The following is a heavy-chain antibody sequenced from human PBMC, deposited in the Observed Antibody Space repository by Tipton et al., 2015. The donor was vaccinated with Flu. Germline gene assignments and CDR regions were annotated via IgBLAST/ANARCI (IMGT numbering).Heavy chain of an antibody. D-gene: IGHD3-9*01. V-gene: IGHV3-48*01. J-gene: IGHJ4*02. CDR1: GFTFSSYS. CDR2: ISRSSSNI. CDR3: ARGYDILTDGGGYFDY. Sequence: SLRLSCAASGFTFSSYSMNWVRQGPGKGLEWISYISRSSSNIYYAESVRGRFTISRDNSKNTLYLQLNSLRAEDTAVYYCARGYDILTDGGGYFDYWGQGTLVTVSS.